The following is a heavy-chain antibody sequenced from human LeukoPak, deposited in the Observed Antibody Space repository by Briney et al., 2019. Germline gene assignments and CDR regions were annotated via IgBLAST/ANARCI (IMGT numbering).Heavy chain of an antibody. J-gene: IGHJ4*02. CDR1: GFTFSSYA. V-gene: IGHV3-23*01. D-gene: IGHD6-19*01. CDR2: ISGSGGST. CDR3: AYTYSSGYYYFDY. Sequence: QPGGSLRLSCAASGFTFSSYAMSWVRQAPGKGLEWVSAISGSGGSTYYADSVKGRFTISRDNSKNTLYLQMNSLRAEDTAVYYCAYTYSSGYYYFDYWGQGTLVTVSS.